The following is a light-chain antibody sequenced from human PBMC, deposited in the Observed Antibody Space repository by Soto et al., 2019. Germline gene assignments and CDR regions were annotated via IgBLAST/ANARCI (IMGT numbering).Light chain of an antibody. V-gene: IGKV1-5*03. J-gene: IGKJ1*01. CDR1: QTISSK. Sequence: DLQMTQSPSTRSGSVGDRVTLTCRASQTISSKLAWYQQKPGRAPELLIYRESTLKSGVPSRFSGSGSGTEFTLTISSLQPDDFATYYCQHYNSYSEAFGQGTKVDI. CDR2: RES. CDR3: QHYNSYSEA.